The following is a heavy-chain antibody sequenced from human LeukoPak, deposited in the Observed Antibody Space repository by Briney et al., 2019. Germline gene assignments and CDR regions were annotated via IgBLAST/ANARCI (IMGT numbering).Heavy chain of an antibody. Sequence: GGSLRLSCAASGFTFSSYGMHWVRQAPGKGLEWVAVIWYDGSNKYYADSVKGRFTISRDNSKNTLYLQMNSLRADDTAIYYWARDWKTNSFDYWGQGTLVTVTS. CDR3: ARDWKTNSFDY. D-gene: IGHD1-1*01. J-gene: IGHJ4*02. CDR1: GFTFSSYG. V-gene: IGHV3-33*01. CDR2: IWYDGSNK.